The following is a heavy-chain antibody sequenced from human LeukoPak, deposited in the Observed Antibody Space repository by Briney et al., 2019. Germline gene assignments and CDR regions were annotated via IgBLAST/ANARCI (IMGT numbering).Heavy chain of an antibody. V-gene: IGHV3-74*01. CDR2: INIDESTA. CDR3: ARNEYSSSGSGQVDV. D-gene: IGHD5-18*01. Sequence: GGSLRLSCVASGFTFSNYWLHWVRQAPGKGLVWVSRINIDESTANYADSVKGRFTISRDNAKNTLYLQMNSLRAEDTAVYYCARNEYSSSGSGQVDVWGQGTLVTVSS. J-gene: IGHJ4*02. CDR1: GFTFSNYW.